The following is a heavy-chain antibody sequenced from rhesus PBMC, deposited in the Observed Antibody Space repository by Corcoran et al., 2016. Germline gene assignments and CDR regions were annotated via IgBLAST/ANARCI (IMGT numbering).Heavy chain of an antibody. CDR3: ARRARQYSNYDDY. Sequence: QVQLQESGPGLVKPSETLSLTCAVSGYSISSGYYWGWISQPPGKGLEYIGYISGSRGYTYYHPSLKSRVTISKDTSKNQFSLKLSSVTAADTAVYYCARRARQYSNYDDYWGQGVLVTVSS. J-gene: IGHJ4*01. V-gene: IGHV4-99*01. D-gene: IGHD4-23*01. CDR2: ISGSRGYT. CDR1: GYSISSGYY.